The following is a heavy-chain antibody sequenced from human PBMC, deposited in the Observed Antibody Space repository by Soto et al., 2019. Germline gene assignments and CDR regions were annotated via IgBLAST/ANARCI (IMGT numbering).Heavy chain of an antibody. CDR2: IRSKAYGGTT. V-gene: IGHV3-49*03. Sequence: GVLRLSCTASGFTFGDYAMSWFRQAPGKGLEWVGFIRSKAYGGTTEYAASVKGRFTISRDDSKSIAYLQMNSLKTEDTAVYYCTRDVGSMVRGVQELSYYFDYWGQGTLVTVSS. CDR1: GFTFGDYA. J-gene: IGHJ4*02. D-gene: IGHD3-10*01. CDR3: TRDVGSMVRGVQELSYYFDY.